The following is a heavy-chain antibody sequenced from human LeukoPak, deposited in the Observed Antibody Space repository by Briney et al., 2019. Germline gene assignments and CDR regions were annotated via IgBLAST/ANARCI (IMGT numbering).Heavy chain of an antibody. CDR1: GYSFTSYW. CDR3: ARYHMVRGVIIQNWFDP. Sequence: NRGESLKISCKGSGYSFTSYWIGWVHQMPGKGLEWMGIIYPGDSDTRYSPSFQGQVTISADKSISTAYLQWSSLKASDTAMYYCARYHMVRGVIIQNWFDPWGQGTLVTVSS. J-gene: IGHJ5*02. CDR2: IYPGDSDT. V-gene: IGHV5-51*07. D-gene: IGHD3-10*01.